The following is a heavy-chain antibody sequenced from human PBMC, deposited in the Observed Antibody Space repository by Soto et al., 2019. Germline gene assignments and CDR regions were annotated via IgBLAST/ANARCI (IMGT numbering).Heavy chain of an antibody. V-gene: IGHV3-23*01. CDR1: GFNLRSNA. D-gene: IGHD2-8*01. J-gene: IGHJ4*02. Sequence: VGSLSVSCVVSGFNLRSNAMHWIRQAPGTGMEWVSGISGSGGITYYADSVKGGFTISRDNSKNTLYLQMNSLRAEDTAVYYCAKEGYCNDGVCYRVLDYWGQGTLVTVPS. CDR2: ISGSGGIT. CDR3: AKEGYCNDGVCYRVLDY.